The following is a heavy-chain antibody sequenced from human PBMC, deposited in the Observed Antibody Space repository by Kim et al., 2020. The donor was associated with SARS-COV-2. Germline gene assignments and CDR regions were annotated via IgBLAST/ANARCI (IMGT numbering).Heavy chain of an antibody. D-gene: IGHD2-2*01. J-gene: IGHJ4*02. CDR1: GYTFTSYA. V-gene: IGHV1-3*01. CDR2: INAGNGNT. Sequence: ASLKVSCKASGYTFTSYAMHWVRQAPGQRLEWMGWINAGNGNTKYSQKFQGRVTITRDTSASTAYMELSSLRSEDTAVYYCARDKDQLLSFDYWGQGTLVTVSS. CDR3: ARDKDQLLSFDY.